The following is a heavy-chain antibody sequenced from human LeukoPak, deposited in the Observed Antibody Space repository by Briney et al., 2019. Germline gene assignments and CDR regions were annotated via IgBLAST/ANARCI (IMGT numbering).Heavy chain of an antibody. Sequence: GGSLRLSCAASGFTFSSYAMSWVRQAPGKGLVWVSRIDSDGSSTSYADSVKGRFTISRDNAKNTLYLQMNSLRAEDTALYYCAREGGLGYCSGGSCYSGWFDPWGQGTLVTVSS. CDR1: GFTFSSYA. CDR2: IDSDGSST. J-gene: IGHJ5*02. CDR3: AREGGLGYCSGGSCYSGWFDP. V-gene: IGHV3-74*01. D-gene: IGHD2-15*01.